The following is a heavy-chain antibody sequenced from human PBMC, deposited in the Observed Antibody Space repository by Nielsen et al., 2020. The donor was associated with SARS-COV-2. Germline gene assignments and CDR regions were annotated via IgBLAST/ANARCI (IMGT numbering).Heavy chain of an antibody. D-gene: IGHD2-8*01. CDR1: GGSISSGTFY. CDR3: ARAPDIVLQPTAIPL. V-gene: IGHV4-61*09. J-gene: IGHJ3*01. Sequence: SETLSLTCTVSGGSISSGTFYWSWIRQPAGKGLEWIGHIYTTGSTDYNPSLKSRVTISLDTSKNHFSLKLNSVTAADTAVYYCARAPDIVLQPTAIPLWGQGTMVPVSS. CDR2: IYTTGST.